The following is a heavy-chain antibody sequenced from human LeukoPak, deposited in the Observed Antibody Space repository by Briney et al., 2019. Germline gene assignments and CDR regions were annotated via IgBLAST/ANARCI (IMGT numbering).Heavy chain of an antibody. V-gene: IGHV3-7*01. Sequence: GGSLRLSCAASGFTFSDYAMTWVRQAPGEGLEWVANINQDGSEIYYVDSVKGRFTISRDNAKNSLYLQINSVRADDTAVYYCARDQGSMIVVRTTIWYFNLWGRGPLATVSS. J-gene: IGHJ2*01. D-gene: IGHD3-22*01. CDR2: INQDGSEI. CDR3: ARDQGSMIVVRTTIWYFNL. CDR1: GFTFSDYA.